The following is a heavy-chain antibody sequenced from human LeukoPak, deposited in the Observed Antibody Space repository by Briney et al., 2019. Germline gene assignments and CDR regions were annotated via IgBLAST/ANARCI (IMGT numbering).Heavy chain of an antibody. CDR1: GYSFTSYW. D-gene: IGHD6-13*01. V-gene: IGHV5-51*01. CDR2: IYPGDSDT. CDR3: ARRGSYSSSWYGYYFDY. Sequence: GESLKISCKGSGYSFTSYWIGWVRQMPGKGLEWMGIIYPGDSDTRYSPSFQGQVTISADKSISTAYLQWSSLKASDTAMYYCARRGSYSSSWYGYYFDYWGQGTLVTVPS. J-gene: IGHJ4*02.